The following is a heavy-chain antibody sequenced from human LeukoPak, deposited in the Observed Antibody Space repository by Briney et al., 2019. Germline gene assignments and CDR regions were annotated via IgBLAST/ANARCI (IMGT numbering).Heavy chain of an antibody. CDR1: GFTFSSYW. D-gene: IGHD6-19*01. V-gene: IGHV3-74*01. J-gene: IGHJ4*02. CDR3: AREGVIAVAGLDY. CDR2: INSDGSST. Sequence: PGGSLRLSCAASGFTFSSYWMHWVRQAPGKGLVWVSRINSDGSSTSYADSVKGRFTISRDNAKNTLYLQMNSLRAEDTAVYSCAREGVIAVAGLDYWGQGTLVTVSS.